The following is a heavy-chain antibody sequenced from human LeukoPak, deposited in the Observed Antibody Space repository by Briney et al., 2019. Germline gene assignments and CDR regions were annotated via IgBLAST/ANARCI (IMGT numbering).Heavy chain of an antibody. D-gene: IGHD2-15*01. CDR2: ISSSGSTI. V-gene: IGHV3-11*01. J-gene: IGHJ3*02. Sequence: GGSLRLSCAASGFTFSDYYMSWIRQAPGKGLEWVSYISSSGSTIYYADSVKGRFTISRDNAKNSLYLQMNSLRAEDTAVYYCARDLSVVVAATAFDIWGQGTMVTVSS. CDR3: ARDLSVVVAATAFDI. CDR1: GFTFSDYY.